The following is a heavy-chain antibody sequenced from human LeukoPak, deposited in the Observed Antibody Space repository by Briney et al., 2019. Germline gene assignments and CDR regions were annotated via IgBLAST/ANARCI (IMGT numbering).Heavy chain of an antibody. CDR2: IFYSGST. J-gene: IGHJ3*02. V-gene: IGHV4-39*07. D-gene: IGHD6-13*01. CDR1: GGSISTSNYY. Sequence: SETLSLTCTVSGGSISTSNYYWGWIRQPPGKGLEWIGNIFYSGSTYYSPSLKRRVTISLDTSKNQFSLKLSSVTAADTAVYYCARSGIAAAAAFDIWGRGTMVTVSS. CDR3: ARSGIAAAAAFDI.